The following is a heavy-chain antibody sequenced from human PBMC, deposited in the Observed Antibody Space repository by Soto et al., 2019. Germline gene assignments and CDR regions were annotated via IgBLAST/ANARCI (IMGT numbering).Heavy chain of an antibody. V-gene: IGHV2-70*11. CDR1: GFSLSTSGMC. J-gene: IGHJ4*02. CDR2: IDWDDDK. CDR3: ERTRAEFYDILAGYRAPFAS. Sequence: SGPTLVNPTQTLTLTCTFSGFSLSTSGMCVSWIRQPPGKALEWLARIDWDDDKYYSTSLKTRLTISKDTSKNQVVLTMTNMDPVATATYYCERTRAEFYDILAGYRAPFASWGRGTLVPVSS. D-gene: IGHD3-9*01.